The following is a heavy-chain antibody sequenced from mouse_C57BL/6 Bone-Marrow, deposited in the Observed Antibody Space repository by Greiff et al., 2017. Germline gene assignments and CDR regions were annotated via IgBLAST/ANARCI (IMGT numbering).Heavy chain of an antibody. J-gene: IGHJ2*01. D-gene: IGHD3-2*02. CDR3: ARQTAQARGY. CDR1: GFTFSSYG. Sequence: VQLKQSGGDLVKPGGSLKLSCAASGFTFSSYGMSWVRQTPDKRLEWVATISSGGSYTYYPDSVKGRFTISRDNAKNTLYLQMSSLKSEDTAMYYCARQTAQARGYWGQGATLTVSS. V-gene: IGHV5-6*01. CDR2: ISSGGSYT.